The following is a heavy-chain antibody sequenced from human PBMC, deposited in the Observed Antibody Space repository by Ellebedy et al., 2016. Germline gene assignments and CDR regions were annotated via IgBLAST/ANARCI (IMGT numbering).Heavy chain of an antibody. V-gene: IGHV1-18*01. CDR2: ISAYNGDT. CDR1: GYTFNTFA. Sequence: ASVKVSCKASGYTFNTFALSWVRQAPGQGLQWMGWISAYNGDTNYSQRFQGRVTLTTDTSTDTAYMELRSLTSDDSAVYYCARDYRLLATTTWNSYDGFELWGQGTLVTVSS. D-gene: IGHD1-26*01. J-gene: IGHJ3*01. CDR3: ARDYRLLATTTWNSYDGFEL.